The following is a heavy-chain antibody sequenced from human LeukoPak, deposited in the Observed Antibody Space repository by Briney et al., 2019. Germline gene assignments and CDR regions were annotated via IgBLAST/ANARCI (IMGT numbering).Heavy chain of an antibody. CDR2: INHSGST. CDR3: ARYGSGSFDY. Sequence: SETLSLTCAVYGGSFSGYYWSWIRQPPGKGLEWIGKINHSGSTNYNPSLKSRVTISVDTSKNQFSLKLSSVTAADTAVYYCARYGSGSFDYWGQGTLVTVSS. D-gene: IGHD3-10*01. CDR1: GGSFSGYY. V-gene: IGHV4-34*01. J-gene: IGHJ4*02.